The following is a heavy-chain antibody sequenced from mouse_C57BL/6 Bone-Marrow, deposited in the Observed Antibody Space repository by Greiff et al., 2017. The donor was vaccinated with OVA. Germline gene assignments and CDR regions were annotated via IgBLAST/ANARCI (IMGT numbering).Heavy chain of an antibody. CDR1: GYTFTSYW. D-gene: IGHD3-2*02. J-gene: IGHJ1*03. CDR2: IHPSDSDT. V-gene: IGHV1-74*01. CDR3: AIREGSGYGYFDV. Sequence: QVQLKQPGAELVKPGASVKVSCKASGYTFTSYWMHWVKQRPGQGLEWIGRIHPSDSDTNYNQKFKGKATLTVDKSSSTAYMQLSSLTSEDSAVYYCAIREGSGYGYFDVWGTGTTVTVSS.